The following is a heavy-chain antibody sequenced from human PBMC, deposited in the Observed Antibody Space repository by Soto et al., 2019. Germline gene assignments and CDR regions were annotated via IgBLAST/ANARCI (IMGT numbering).Heavy chain of an antibody. V-gene: IGHV3-23*01. Sequence: EVQLLESGGGFVQPGGSLRLSCAASGFTFTNYALSWVRQAPGKGLEWVSTIGGGSGSTSYADSVEGRFSISRENSKSTLYLQMSSLRAEDTALYYCATRMYSTSWYYFVAWGQGTLVTVSS. D-gene: IGHD6-13*01. CDR2: IGGGSGST. CDR1: GFTFTNYA. J-gene: IGHJ4*02. CDR3: ATRMYSTSWYYFVA.